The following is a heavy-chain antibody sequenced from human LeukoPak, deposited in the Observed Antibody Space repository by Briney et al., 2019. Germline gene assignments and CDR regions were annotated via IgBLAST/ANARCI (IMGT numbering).Heavy chain of an antibody. Sequence: GGSLRLSCAASGFTFSSYAMSWVRQAPGKGLEWVSDINGSCENTYYADSVKGRFTISRDNSKNTLYLQMNSLRAEDTAVYYCAKARIPSGNGYYSDWGQGTLVSVS. CDR3: AKARIPSGNGYYSD. D-gene: IGHD3-22*01. J-gene: IGHJ4*02. CDR2: INGSCENT. CDR1: GFTFSSYA. V-gene: IGHV3-23*01.